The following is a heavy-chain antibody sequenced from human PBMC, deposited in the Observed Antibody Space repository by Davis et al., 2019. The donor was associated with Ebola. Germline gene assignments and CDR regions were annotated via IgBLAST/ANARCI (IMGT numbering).Heavy chain of an antibody. CDR1: GGSISSGDYY. CDR3: ARTKVALYFDY. Sequence: SETLSLTCTVSGGSISSGDYYWSWIRQPPRKGLEWIGFIYYSGHTYYNPSPKSRVTISVDTSKNQFSLRLSSVTAADTAVYYCARTKVALYFDYWGQRTLVTVSS. J-gene: IGHJ4*02. CDR2: IYYSGHT. V-gene: IGHV4-30-4*01.